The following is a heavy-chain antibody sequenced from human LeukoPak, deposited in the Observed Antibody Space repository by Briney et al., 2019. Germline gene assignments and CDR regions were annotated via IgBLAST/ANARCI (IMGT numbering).Heavy chain of an antibody. J-gene: IGHJ1*01. D-gene: IGHD2-2*02. Sequence: GDSFHSGSTYYNPSLKSRVTISVDTSKKQFSLNLSSVTAADTAVYYCARRGRYCTGANCYTGYFQHWGQGTLVIVSS. V-gene: IGHV4-30-2*04. CDR2: SFHSGST. CDR3: ARRGRYCTGANCYTGYFQH.